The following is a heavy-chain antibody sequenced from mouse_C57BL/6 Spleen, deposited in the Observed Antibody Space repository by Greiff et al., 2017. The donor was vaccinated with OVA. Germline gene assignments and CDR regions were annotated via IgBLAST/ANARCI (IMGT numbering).Heavy chain of an antibody. V-gene: IGHV1-54*01. CDR3: ARDTGYVDV. CDR2: INPGSGGT. CDR1: GYAFTNYL. Sequence: QVQLQQSGAELVRPGTSVKVSCKASGYAFTNYLIEWVKQRPGQGLEWIGVINPGSGGTNYNEKFKGKATLTADKSSSTAYMQLSSLTSEDAAVYFCARDTGYVDVWGTGTTVTVSS. J-gene: IGHJ1*03.